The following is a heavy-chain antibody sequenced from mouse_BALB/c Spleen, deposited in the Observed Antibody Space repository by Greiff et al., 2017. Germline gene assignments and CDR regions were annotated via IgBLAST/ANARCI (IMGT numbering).Heavy chain of an antibody. D-gene: IGHD2-10*02. CDR3: ARHRYGNYFDY. Sequence: DVQLVESGGGLVQPGGSRKLSCAASGFTFSDYGMAWVRQAPGKGPEWVAFISNLAYSIYYADTVTGRFTISRENAKNTLYLQMSSLKSEDTAMYYCARHRYGNYFDYWGQGTTLTVSS. J-gene: IGHJ2*01. CDR1: GFTFSDYG. V-gene: IGHV5-15*02. CDR2: ISNLAYSI.